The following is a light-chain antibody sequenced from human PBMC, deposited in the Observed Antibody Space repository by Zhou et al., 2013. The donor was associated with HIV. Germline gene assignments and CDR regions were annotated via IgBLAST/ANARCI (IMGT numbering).Light chain of an antibody. Sequence: PGERATLSCRASQSVSSNLAWYQQRPGQAPRLLIFSTSSRATGIPARFTGSGSGTDFTLTISTMQSEDFAVYYCQQYITWPLTFGGGTKVEIK. CDR3: QQYITWPLT. CDR2: STS. CDR1: QSVSSN. J-gene: IGKJ4*01. V-gene: IGKV3-15*01.